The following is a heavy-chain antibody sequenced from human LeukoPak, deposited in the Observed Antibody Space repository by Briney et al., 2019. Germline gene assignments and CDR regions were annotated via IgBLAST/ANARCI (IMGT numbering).Heavy chain of an antibody. D-gene: IGHD6-6*01. J-gene: IGHJ4*02. CDR2: IYTSGST. CDR3: ARHFHGSSHSYFDY. V-gene: IGHV4-4*09. CDR1: GASISNYY. Sequence: PSETLSLTCTVSGASISNYYRSWIRQPPGKGLEWIGYIYTSGSTNYNPSLKSRVTISADKSKNQFSLKLSSVTAADTAVYYCARHFHGSSHSYFDYWGQGTLVTVSS.